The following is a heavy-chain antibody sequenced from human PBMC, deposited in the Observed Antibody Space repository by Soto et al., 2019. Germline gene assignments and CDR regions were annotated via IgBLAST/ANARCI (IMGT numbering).Heavy chain of an antibody. CDR1: RYTFTSYD. J-gene: IGHJ4*02. Sequence: QVQLVQCGAEVKKPGASVKVSCRASRYTFTSYDINWVRQATGQGLEWMGWMNPNSGNTGYAQKFQGRVTMTRNTSISTAYMELSSLRSEDTAVYYCARGEVGATEFDYWGQGTLVTVSS. CDR2: MNPNSGNT. V-gene: IGHV1-8*01. CDR3: ARGEVGATEFDY. D-gene: IGHD1-26*01.